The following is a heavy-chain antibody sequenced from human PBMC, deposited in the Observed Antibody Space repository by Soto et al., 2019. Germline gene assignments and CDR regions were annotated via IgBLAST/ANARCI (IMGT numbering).Heavy chain of an antibody. CDR1: GDSISSRVYP. Sequence: QLQLQESGSGRVKPLQTLSLTCVISGDSISSRVYPCTCIRQPAGEVLEWLGYIYPSGADYYNPSLKGRVTIALETSKHRFSLTVKSAQHEETAMYYSARAVFRSILYIDFWGQGTTANLSS. V-gene: IGHV4-30-2*01. D-gene: IGHD2-21*01. J-gene: IGHJ6*03. CDR2: IYPSGAD. CDR3: ARAVFRSILYIDF.